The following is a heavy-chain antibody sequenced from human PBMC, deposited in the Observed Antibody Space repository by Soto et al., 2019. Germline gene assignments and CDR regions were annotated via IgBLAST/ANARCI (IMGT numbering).Heavy chain of an antibody. CDR2: ISSTTNYI. V-gene: IGHV3-21*06. CDR3: ARESEDLTSNFDY. J-gene: IGHJ4*02. Sequence: PGGSLRLSCAASGLIFTRYSMNWVRQAPGKGLEWVSSISSTTNYIYYGDSMKGRFTISRDNAKNSLYLEMNSLRAEDTAVYYCARESEDLTSNFDYWGQGTMVTVYS. CDR1: GLIFTRYS.